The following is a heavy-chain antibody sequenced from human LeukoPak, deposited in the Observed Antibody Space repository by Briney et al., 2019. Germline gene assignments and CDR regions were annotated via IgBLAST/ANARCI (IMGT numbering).Heavy chain of an antibody. D-gene: IGHD3-3*01. CDR2: IKQDGSEK. J-gene: IGHJ3*02. CDR3: ARVKSPAYYDFWSGHHRAFDI. CDR1: GFTFSSYW. Sequence: GGSLRLSCAASGFTFSSYWMSWVRQAPGKGLEWVANIKQDGSEKYYVDSVKGRFTISRDNAKNSLYLQMNSLRAEDTAVYYCARVKSPAYYDFWSGHHRAFDIWGQGTMVTVSS. V-gene: IGHV3-7*01.